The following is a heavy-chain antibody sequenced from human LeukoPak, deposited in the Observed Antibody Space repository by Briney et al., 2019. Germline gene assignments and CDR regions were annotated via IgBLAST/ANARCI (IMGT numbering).Heavy chain of an antibody. D-gene: IGHD3-22*01. CDR2: FDPEDGET. CDR1: GYTLTELS. J-gene: IGHJ3*02. Sequence: ASVKVSCKVSGYTLTELSTHWVRQAPGKGLEWMGGFDPEDGETIYAQKFQGRVTMTEDTPTDTAYMALSSLRSEDTAVYYCATRSYYYDSSGYAFDIWGQGTMDTVSS. CDR3: ATRSYYYDSSGYAFDI. V-gene: IGHV1-24*01.